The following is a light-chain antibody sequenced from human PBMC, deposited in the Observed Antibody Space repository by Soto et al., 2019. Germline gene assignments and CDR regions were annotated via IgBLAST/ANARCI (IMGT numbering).Light chain of an antibody. CDR1: QSVSSRN. CDR2: GTS. J-gene: IGKJ2*01. CDR3: QQSDSSRYT. Sequence: EIVLTQSPGNLSLSPGERATLSCRASQSVSSRNLAWYQQKPGRAPRLLIYGTSSRAPGIPDRFSGSGSGTHLTLTISRLEPEDFAVFYCQQSDSSRYTFGQGTKLEIK. V-gene: IGKV3-20*01.